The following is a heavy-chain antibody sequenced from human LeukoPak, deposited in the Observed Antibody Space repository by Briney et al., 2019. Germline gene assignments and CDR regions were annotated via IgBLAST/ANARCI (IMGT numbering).Heavy chain of an antibody. J-gene: IGHJ4*02. Sequence: GASVKVSCKASDDTFTSYGISWVRQAPGQGFEWMGWISAYNGNTNYAQKLQGRVTMTTDTSTSTAYMELRSLRSDDTAVYYCARDLTHYYDSSGYYCWGQGTLVTVSS. V-gene: IGHV1-18*01. CDR3: ARDLTHYYDSSGYYC. D-gene: IGHD3-22*01. CDR1: DDTFTSYG. CDR2: ISAYNGNT.